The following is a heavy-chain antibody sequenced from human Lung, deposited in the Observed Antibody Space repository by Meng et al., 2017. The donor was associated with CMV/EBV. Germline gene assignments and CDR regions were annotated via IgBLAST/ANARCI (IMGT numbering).Heavy chain of an antibody. CDR1: GYTVSSYG. J-gene: IGHJ3*02. D-gene: IGHD3-22*01. CDR3: ARDFYEYDNSGYYDDTFDI. V-gene: IGHV1-18*01. CDR2: IGGYDGRT. Sequence: ASGKVSCKASGYTVSSYGISWARQAPGQGLEWMGWIGGYDGRTNYRQKFKGRVTVTRDTSTSTAYMEVRSLGSDDTAVYYCARDFYEYDNSGYYDDTFDIWGQGTMVTVSS.